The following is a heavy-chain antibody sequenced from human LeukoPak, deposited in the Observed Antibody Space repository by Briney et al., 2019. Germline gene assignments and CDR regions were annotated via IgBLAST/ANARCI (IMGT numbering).Heavy chain of an antibody. V-gene: IGHV4-38-2*02. D-gene: IGHD3-10*01. J-gene: IGHJ4*02. Sequence: SETLSLTCTVSGYSISSGYYWAWIRQPPGKGLQWIGNIYHSGNTYYNPSLKSRVTISVDTSKNQFSLKLSSVTAADTALYYCAKHYMGSSYNHGLDCWGQGTLVTVSS. CDR1: GYSISSGYY. CDR2: IYHSGNT. CDR3: AKHYMGSSYNHGLDC.